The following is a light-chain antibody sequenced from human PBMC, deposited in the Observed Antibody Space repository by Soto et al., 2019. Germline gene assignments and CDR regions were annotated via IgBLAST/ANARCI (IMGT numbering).Light chain of an antibody. V-gene: IGKV1-33*01. CDR3: QQYDNLPREFT. J-gene: IGKJ3*01. CDR2: DAS. Sequence: DIQMTQSPSSLSASVGDRVTITCQASQDISNYLNWYQQKPGKAPKLLIYDASNLETGVPSRFSGSGSGTDFTCTISSRQPEDIATYYWQQYDNLPREFTFGPGTKVDIK. CDR1: QDISNY.